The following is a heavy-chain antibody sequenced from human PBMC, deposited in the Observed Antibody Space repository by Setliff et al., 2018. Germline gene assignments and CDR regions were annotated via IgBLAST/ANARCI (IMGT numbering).Heavy chain of an antibody. Sequence: AASVKVSCKASGGSFSNYAIIWVRQAPGPGPEWMGGIIPIYGSTNNAEKFQGRVPFSADESMSTVYMELSSLTSADTALYYCARDALYDSNDRNSYYGNWLDPWGQGTRVTVS. D-gene: IGHD3-22*01. J-gene: IGHJ5*02. CDR3: ARDALYDSNDRNSYYGNWLDP. CDR1: GGSFSNYA. V-gene: IGHV1-69*13. CDR2: IIPIYGST.